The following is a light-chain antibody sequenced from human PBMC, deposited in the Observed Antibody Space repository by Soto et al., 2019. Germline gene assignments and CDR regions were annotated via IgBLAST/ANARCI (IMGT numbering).Light chain of an antibody. J-gene: IGLJ1*01. CDR3: CSFAGNYIYV. Sequence: QSALTQPRSVSGSPGQSVTISCTGTSSDVGGYNYVSWYLQHPGKAPKVMIYDVSKRPSGVPDRFSGSKSGNTASLTISGLQSQDEADSYCCSFAGNYIYVFGTGTKV. CDR1: SSDVGGYNY. V-gene: IGLV2-11*01. CDR2: DVS.